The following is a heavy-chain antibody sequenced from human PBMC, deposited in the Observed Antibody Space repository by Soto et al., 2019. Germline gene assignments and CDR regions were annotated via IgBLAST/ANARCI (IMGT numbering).Heavy chain of an antibody. CDR3: AHITRDSFHFDY. Sequence: SGPTPVNPTQTLTLTCTFSGFSLSTSGVGVGWIRQPPGKALEWLALIYWDDDKRYSPSLKSRLTITKDTSKSQVVLTMTNTDPVDTATYYCAHITRDSFHFDYWGQGTLVTVSS. CDR2: IYWDDDK. V-gene: IGHV2-5*02. D-gene: IGHD2-21*02. J-gene: IGHJ4*02. CDR1: GFSLSTSGVG.